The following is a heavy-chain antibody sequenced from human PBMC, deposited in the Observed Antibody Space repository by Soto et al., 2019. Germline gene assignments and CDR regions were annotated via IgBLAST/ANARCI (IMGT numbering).Heavy chain of an antibody. CDR1: GGSFSGYY. CDR3: ARGRAAGWKYYFDY. Sequence: SETLSLTCAVYGGSFSGYYWSWIRQPPGKGLEWIGEINHSGSTNYNPSLKSRVTISVDTSKNQFSLKLSSVTAADTAVYYCARGRAAGWKYYFDYWGQGTLVTVSS. V-gene: IGHV4-34*01. D-gene: IGHD6-13*01. CDR2: INHSGST. J-gene: IGHJ4*02.